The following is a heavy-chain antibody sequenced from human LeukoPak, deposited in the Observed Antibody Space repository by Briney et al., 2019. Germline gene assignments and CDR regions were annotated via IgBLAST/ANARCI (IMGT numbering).Heavy chain of an antibody. CDR2: INWNGGST. Sequence: GGSLSLSCAASGFTFDDYGMSGGRQAPGKGLECVFGINWNGGSTGYADSVKGRFTISRDNAKNSLYLQMNSLGAEDTALYYCARAALAGNAFDIWGQGTMVTVSS. D-gene: IGHD6-19*01. CDR1: GFTFDDYG. CDR3: ARAALAGNAFDI. V-gene: IGHV3-20*04. J-gene: IGHJ3*02.